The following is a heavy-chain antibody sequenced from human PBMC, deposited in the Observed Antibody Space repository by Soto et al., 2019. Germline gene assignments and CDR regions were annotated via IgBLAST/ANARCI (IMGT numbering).Heavy chain of an antibody. D-gene: IGHD2-2*01. Sequence: EVQLVESGGGLVQPGGSLRLCCAASGFTFSSYWMSWVRQAPGKGLEWVANIKQDGSEKYYVDSVKGRFTISRDNAKNSLYLQMNSLRAEDTAVYYCARARYCSSTSCYYFDYWGQGTLVTVSS. J-gene: IGHJ4*02. V-gene: IGHV3-7*01. CDR1: GFTFSSYW. CDR2: IKQDGSEK. CDR3: ARARYCSSTSCYYFDY.